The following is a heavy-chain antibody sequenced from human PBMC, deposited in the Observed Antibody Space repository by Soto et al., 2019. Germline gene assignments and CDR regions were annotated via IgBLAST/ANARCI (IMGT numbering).Heavy chain of an antibody. CDR2: ISSSSSYT. J-gene: IGHJ6*02. D-gene: IGHD3-10*01. Sequence: GGSLRLSCAASGFTFSDYYMSWIRQAPGKGLEWVSYISSSSSYTNYADSVKGRFTISRDNAKNSLYLQMNSLRAEDTAVYYCARDRGRSYYYGMDVWGQGTTVTSP. CDR1: GFTFSDYY. V-gene: IGHV3-11*06. CDR3: ARDRGRSYYYGMDV.